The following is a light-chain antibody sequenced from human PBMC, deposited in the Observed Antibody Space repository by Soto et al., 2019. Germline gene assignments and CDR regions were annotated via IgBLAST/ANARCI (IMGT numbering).Light chain of an antibody. J-gene: IGKJ3*01. CDR1: QSLSSGY. V-gene: IGKV3-20*01. CDR3: QHRV. Sequence: EIVLTQSPGTLSLSPGERATLSCRASQSLSSGYLAWYQQKPGQSPRILIYAASSRATGIPDRFSGGGSGTDFTLTISRLEPEDFATYYCQHRVFGPGTTLEIK. CDR2: AAS.